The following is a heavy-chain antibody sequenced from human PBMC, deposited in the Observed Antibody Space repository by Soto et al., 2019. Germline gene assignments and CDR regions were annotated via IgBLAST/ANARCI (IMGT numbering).Heavy chain of an antibody. CDR1: GLTFSNAW. J-gene: IGHJ4*02. CDR3: TTQYDYDSSGSFLS. V-gene: IGHV3-15*01. CDR2: IKSRTDGGTT. Sequence: EVQLVESGGGLVKPGGSLRLSCAVSGLTFSNAWMTWVRQAPGKGLEWVGRIKSRTDGGTTDFAAPVTGRFTISGDDSKNTLYLQMISLKTEDTAVYYCTTQYDYDSSGSFLSWGQGTLVTVAS. D-gene: IGHD3-22*01.